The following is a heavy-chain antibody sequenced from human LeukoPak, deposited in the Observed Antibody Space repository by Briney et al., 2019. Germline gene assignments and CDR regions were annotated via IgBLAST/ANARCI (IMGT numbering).Heavy chain of an antibody. D-gene: IGHD6-13*01. CDR3: ARQGVTAAENNYFYYYMDF. CDR1: GYTFPNFG. Sequence: ASVKVSCKASGYTFPNFGITWVRHAPGQGLEWMGWISPNSGNTKSAQKFQGRVTMNTDTSTSTAYMELRSLRSDDTAVYYCARQGVTAAENNYFYYYMDFWGKGTTVTVSS. V-gene: IGHV1-18*01. CDR2: ISPNSGNT. J-gene: IGHJ6*03.